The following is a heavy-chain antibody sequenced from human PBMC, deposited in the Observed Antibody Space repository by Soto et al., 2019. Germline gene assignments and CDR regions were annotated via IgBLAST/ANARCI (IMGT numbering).Heavy chain of an antibody. CDR1: GYTFTSYG. CDR3: ARDYHVVVVPAAIGWFDP. D-gene: IGHD2-2*02. J-gene: IGHJ5*02. Sequence: VPVKVSCQASGYTFTSYGISWVRQTTGQGLEWMGWISAYNGNTNYAQKLQGRVTMTTDTSTSTAYMELRSLRSDDTAVYYCARDYHVVVVPAAIGWFDPWGQGTLVTVSS. CDR2: ISAYNGNT. V-gene: IGHV1-18*01.